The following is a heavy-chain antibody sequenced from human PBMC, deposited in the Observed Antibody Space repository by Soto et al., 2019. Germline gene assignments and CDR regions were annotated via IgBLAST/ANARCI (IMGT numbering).Heavy chain of an antibody. CDR3: ARDGYYGVTNDAFDI. J-gene: IGHJ3*02. Sequence: SETLSLTCSVSGGSISSYYWSWIRQPPGKGLEWIGYMFYSGSTNYNPSLKSRVTISVDTSKNQFSLKLSSVTAADTAVYYCARDGYYGVTNDAFDIWGQGTMGTVSS. V-gene: IGHV4-59*01. D-gene: IGHD4-17*01. CDR1: GGSISSYY. CDR2: MFYSGST.